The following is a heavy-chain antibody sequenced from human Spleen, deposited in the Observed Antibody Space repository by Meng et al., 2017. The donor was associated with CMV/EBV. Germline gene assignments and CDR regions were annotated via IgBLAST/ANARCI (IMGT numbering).Heavy chain of an antibody. V-gene: IGHV3-20*04. D-gene: IGHD3-10*01. CDR3: ARERASPMVRGAPDAFDI. J-gene: IGHJ3*02. Sequence: GESLKISCAASGFMFDDYGMSWVRQAPGKGLEWVSGIIWNGGSSAYADSMEGRFIISRDNAKNSLYLQMNSLRSEDTALYYCARERASPMVRGAPDAFDIWGQGTMVTVSS. CDR1: GFMFDDYG. CDR2: IIWNGGSS.